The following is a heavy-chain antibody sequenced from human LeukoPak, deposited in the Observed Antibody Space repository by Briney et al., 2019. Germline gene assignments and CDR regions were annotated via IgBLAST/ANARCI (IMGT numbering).Heavy chain of an antibody. J-gene: IGHJ4*02. V-gene: IGHV3-7*04. D-gene: IGHD5-24*01. CDR2: IKQDGSKE. CDR1: GFPFSSYW. Sequence: HPGGSLRLSCVASGFPFSSYWMTWVRQAPGKGLEWVANIKQDGSKESYVDSVKGRFTISRDNAKNSLYLQMNSLRAEDTAIYYCTRVGYIDEGIDYWGQGTLVTVSS. CDR3: TRVGYIDEGIDY.